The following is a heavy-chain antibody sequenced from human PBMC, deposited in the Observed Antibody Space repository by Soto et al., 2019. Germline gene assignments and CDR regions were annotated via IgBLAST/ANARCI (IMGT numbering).Heavy chain of an antibody. D-gene: IGHD4-4*01. Sequence: SETLSLTCIVSGGSISRTTDYWGWIRQPPGKGLEWIGNIYYNGNTFYNPSLQSRVTITVDTSKNQFSLKLTSATAADTAVYYCARRVTRPERFDYWGQGALVTVSS. CDR2: IYYNGNT. CDR3: ARRVTRPERFDY. J-gene: IGHJ4*02. CDR1: GGSISRTTDY. V-gene: IGHV4-39*01.